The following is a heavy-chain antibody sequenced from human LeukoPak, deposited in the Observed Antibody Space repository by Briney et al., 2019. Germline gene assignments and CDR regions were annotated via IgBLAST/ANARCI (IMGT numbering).Heavy chain of an antibody. Sequence: SVKVSCKASGFTFTSYDISWVRQAPGQGLEWMGGIIPIFGTANYAQKFQGRVTITADESTSTAYMELSSLRSEDTAVYYCAGGPLGDYVWGSYRYTVDYWGQGTLVTVSS. J-gene: IGHJ4*02. D-gene: IGHD3-16*02. V-gene: IGHV1-69*13. CDR1: GFTFTSYD. CDR2: IIPIFGTA. CDR3: AGGPLGDYVWGSYRYTVDY.